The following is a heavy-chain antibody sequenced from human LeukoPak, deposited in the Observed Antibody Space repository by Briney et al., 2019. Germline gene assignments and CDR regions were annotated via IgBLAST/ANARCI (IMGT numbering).Heavy chain of an antibody. Sequence: GASVKVSCKASGYTFTGYYMHWVRQAPGQGLEWMGWINPNSGGTNYAQKFQGWVTMTRDTSISTAYVELSRLRSDDTAVYYCAREPDNSGGNLHFDYWGQGTLVTVSS. CDR2: INPNSGGT. CDR3: AREPDNSGGNLHFDY. D-gene: IGHD2-15*01. CDR1: GYTFTGYY. J-gene: IGHJ4*02. V-gene: IGHV1-2*04.